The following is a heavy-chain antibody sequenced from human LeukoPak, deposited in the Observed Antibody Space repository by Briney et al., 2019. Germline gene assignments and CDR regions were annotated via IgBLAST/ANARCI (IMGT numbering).Heavy chain of an antibody. D-gene: IGHD5-18*01. CDR2: MNPNSGNT. J-gene: IGHJ5*02. CDR3: ARRRGYSYGCNWFDP. V-gene: IGHV1-8*03. CDR1: GYTFTSYD. Sequence: ASVEVSCKASGYTFTSYDINWVRQATGQGLEWMGWMNPNSGNTGYAQKFQGRVTITRNTSISTAYMELSSLRSEDTAVYYCARRRGYSYGCNWFDPWGQGTLVTVSS.